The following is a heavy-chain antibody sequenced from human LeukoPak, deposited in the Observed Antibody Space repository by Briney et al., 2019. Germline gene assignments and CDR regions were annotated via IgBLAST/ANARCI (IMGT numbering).Heavy chain of an antibody. CDR2: INHSGST. V-gene: IGHV4-34*01. CDR1: GGSFSGYY. J-gene: IGHJ4*02. D-gene: IGHD2-2*01. CDR3: ASPLCSSTSCYLGY. Sequence: SETLSLTRAVYGGSFSGYYWSWIRQPPGKGLEWIGEINHSGSTNYNPSLKSRVTISIDTSKNQFSLKLTSVTAADTAVYYCASPLCSSTSCYLGYWGQGTLVTVSS.